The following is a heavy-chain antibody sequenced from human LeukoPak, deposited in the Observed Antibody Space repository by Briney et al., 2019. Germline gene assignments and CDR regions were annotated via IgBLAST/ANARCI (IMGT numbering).Heavy chain of an antibody. Sequence: PGGSLRLSCAASGFTFSNYNMNWVRQAPGKGLEWVSSISSSSSYSSISSSSSYIYYGDSVKGRFTISRDNAKNSLYLQMNSLRAEDTAVYYCTRGLGEHGGVSDRWGQGTLVIVS. D-gene: IGHD3-16*01. V-gene: IGHV3-21*01. CDR2: ISSSSSYI. CDR3: TRGLGEHGGVSDR. J-gene: IGHJ5*02. CDR1: GFTFSNYN.